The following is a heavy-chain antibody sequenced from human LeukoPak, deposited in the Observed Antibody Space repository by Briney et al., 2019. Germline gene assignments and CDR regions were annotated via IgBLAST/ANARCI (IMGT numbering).Heavy chain of an antibody. J-gene: IGHJ6*03. Sequence: KVSCKASGGIFSSYAISWVRQAPGQGLEWMGGIIPIFGTANYAQKFQGRVTITADESTSTAYMELSSLRSEDTAVYYCARVGNSNWAYYYYYMDVWGKGTTVTVSS. CDR1: GGIFSSYA. V-gene: IGHV1-69*01. CDR3: ARVGNSNWAYYYYYMDV. D-gene: IGHD4-11*01. CDR2: IIPIFGTA.